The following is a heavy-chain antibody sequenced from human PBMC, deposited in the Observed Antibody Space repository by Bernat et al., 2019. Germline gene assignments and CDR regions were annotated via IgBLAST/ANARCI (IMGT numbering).Heavy chain of an antibody. CDR1: GFTFSSYA. J-gene: IGHJ4*02. CDR2: ISYDGSNK. Sequence: QVQLVESGGGVVQPGRSLRLSCAASGFTFSSYAMHWVRPAPGKGLEWVAVISYDGSNKYYADSVKGRFTISRDKSKNTLYLQMNSLRAEDTAVYYCARDVLGYCSGGSCSHVYWGQGTLVTVSS. V-gene: IGHV3-30-3*01. CDR3: ARDVLGYCSGGSCSHVY. D-gene: IGHD2-15*01.